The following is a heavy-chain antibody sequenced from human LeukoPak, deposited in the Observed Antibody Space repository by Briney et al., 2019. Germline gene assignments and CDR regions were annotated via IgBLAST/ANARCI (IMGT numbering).Heavy chain of an antibody. Sequence: PSETLSLTCTVSGGSISSYYWSWIRQPPGKGLEWIGYIYYSGSTNYNPSLKSRVTISVDTSENQFSLKLSSVTAADTAVYYCARYGGSGSYYYYFDYWGQGTLVTVSS. J-gene: IGHJ4*02. CDR3: ARYGGSGSYYYYFDY. D-gene: IGHD3-10*01. V-gene: IGHV4-59*01. CDR2: IYYSGST. CDR1: GGSISSYY.